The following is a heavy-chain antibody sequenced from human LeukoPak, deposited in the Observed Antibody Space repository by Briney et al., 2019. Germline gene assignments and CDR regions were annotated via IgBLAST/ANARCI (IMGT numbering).Heavy chain of an antibody. CDR1: GYTFTGYY. J-gene: IGHJ6*03. Sequence: ASVKVSCKASGYTFTGYYMHWVRQAPGQGLEWMGWIHPNSGGTNYAQKFQGRVTMTRDTSISTAYMELSRLRSDDTAVYYCARDPLYYYYMDVWGKGTTVTVSS. CDR3: ARDPLYYYYMDV. V-gene: IGHV1-2*02. CDR2: IHPNSGGT.